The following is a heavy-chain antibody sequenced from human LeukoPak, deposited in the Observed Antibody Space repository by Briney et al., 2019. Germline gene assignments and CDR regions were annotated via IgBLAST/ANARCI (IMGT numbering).Heavy chain of an antibody. CDR3: ARGSAGYSSSWFPDDY. Sequence: GGSLRLSCAASGFTFSSYSMKWVRQAPGKGLEWVSSISSSSSYIYYADSVKGRFTISRDNAKNSLYLQMNSLRAEVMAVYYCARGSAGYSSSWFPDDYWGQGALVTVSS. CDR2: ISSSSSYI. D-gene: IGHD6-13*01. J-gene: IGHJ4*02. CDR1: GFTFSSYS. V-gene: IGHV3-21*01.